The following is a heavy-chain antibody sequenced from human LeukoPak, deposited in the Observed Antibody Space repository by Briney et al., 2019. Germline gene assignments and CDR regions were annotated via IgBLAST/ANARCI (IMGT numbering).Heavy chain of an antibody. J-gene: IGHJ4*02. CDR3: ARGDRSSWDTYYFDY. Sequence: GGSLRLSCAASGFTFSSYWMSWVRQAPGKGLEWVANIKQDGSEKYYVDSVKGRFTISRDNAKNSLYLQMNSLRAEDTAVHYCARGDRSSWDTYYFDYWGQGTLVTVSS. CDR1: GFTFSSYW. CDR2: IKQDGSEK. D-gene: IGHD6-13*01. V-gene: IGHV3-7*03.